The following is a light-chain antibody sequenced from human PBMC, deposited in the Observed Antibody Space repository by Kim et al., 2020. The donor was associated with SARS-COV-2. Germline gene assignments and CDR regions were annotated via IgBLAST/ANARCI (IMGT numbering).Light chain of an antibody. CDR3: SSYTSSSTLV. Sequence: GQSITISCTGASSDVGGYNYVSWYQQHPGKAPKLMIYDVSNRPSGVSNRFSGSKSGNTASLTISGLQAEDEADYYCSSYTSSSTLVFGTGTKVTVL. J-gene: IGLJ1*01. CDR1: SSDVGGYNY. CDR2: DVS. V-gene: IGLV2-14*03.